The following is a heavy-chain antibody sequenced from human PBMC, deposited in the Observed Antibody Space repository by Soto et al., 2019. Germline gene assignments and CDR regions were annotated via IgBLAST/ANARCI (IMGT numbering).Heavy chain of an antibody. D-gene: IGHD2-8*01. CDR1: GFTFTSSA. J-gene: IGHJ4*01. Sequence: GASVKVSCKASGFTFTSSAFQWVRQARGQRLEWIGGIAVGSGYTNYAQRFQDRVTLTRDMSTATTYLEPSRLTSEDTAIYYCAADATAWQQMVPSDYWGHGTLVTVSS. CDR3: AADATAWQQMVPSDY. CDR2: IAVGSGYT. V-gene: IGHV1-58*01.